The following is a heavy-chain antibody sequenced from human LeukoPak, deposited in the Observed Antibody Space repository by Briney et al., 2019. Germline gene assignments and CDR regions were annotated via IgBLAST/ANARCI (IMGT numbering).Heavy chain of an antibody. CDR3: ARDSSGWYSPPIDY. Sequence: ASVKVSCKASGYTFTSYGISWVRQAPRQGLEWMGWISAYNGNTNYAQKLQGRVTMTTDTSTSTAYMELRSLRSDDTAVYYCARDSSGWYSPPIDYWGQGTLVTVSS. CDR1: GYTFTSYG. J-gene: IGHJ4*02. D-gene: IGHD6-19*01. V-gene: IGHV1-18*01. CDR2: ISAYNGNT.